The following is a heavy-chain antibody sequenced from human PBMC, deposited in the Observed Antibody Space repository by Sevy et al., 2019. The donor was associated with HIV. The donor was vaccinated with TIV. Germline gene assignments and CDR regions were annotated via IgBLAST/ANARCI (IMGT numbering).Heavy chain of an antibody. V-gene: IGHV3-30*04. CDR2: ISYDANNK. CDR3: AGEAAEDPYSSSWFSNWFDP. CDR1: GFTFSNYA. J-gene: IGHJ5*02. D-gene: IGHD6-13*01. Sequence: GGSLRLSCAASGFTFSNYALHWVRQAPGKGLEWVAIISYDANNKYYADSVKGRFTISRDNSKITVYLQMKRLRVEDTAVYYCAGEAAEDPYSSSWFSNWFDPWGQGTLVTVSS.